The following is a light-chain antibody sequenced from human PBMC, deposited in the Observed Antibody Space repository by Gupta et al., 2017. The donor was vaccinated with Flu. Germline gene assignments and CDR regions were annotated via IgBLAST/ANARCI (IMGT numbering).Light chain of an antibody. CDR3: QQYNNWPPVFT. CDR1: QSVGSK. CDR2: GAS. Sequence: EIVMTQSPDILPVSPGETATLSCRASQSVGSKLAWYQQKPGQAPRLLIYGASARATGIPAKFSGSGSGTEFTLTISSLQSEDFAVYYCQQYNNWPPVFTFGQGTKLEIK. V-gene: IGKV3-15*01. J-gene: IGKJ2*01.